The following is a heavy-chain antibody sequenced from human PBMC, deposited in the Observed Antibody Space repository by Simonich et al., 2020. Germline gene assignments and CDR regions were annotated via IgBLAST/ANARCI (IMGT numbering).Heavy chain of an antibody. CDR3: ARGRGGMSRGYVDY. J-gene: IGHJ4*02. CDR1: GYTFPSYD. CDR2: MNPYSGNT. D-gene: IGHD2-15*01. V-gene: IGHV1-8*03. Sequence: QVQLVQSGAEVKKPGASVKVSCKASGYTFPSYDIKWVRQATGQGLEWMGWMNPYSGNTGYAQTFQGRVTITRNTSISTAYMELSSLRAEDTAVYYCARGRGGMSRGYVDYWGQGTLVTVSS.